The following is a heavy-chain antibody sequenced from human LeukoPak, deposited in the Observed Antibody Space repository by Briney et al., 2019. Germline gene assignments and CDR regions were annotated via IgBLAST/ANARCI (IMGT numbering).Heavy chain of an antibody. D-gene: IGHD3-22*01. CDR2: ISAKNGNI. Sequence: ASVKVSCKASGYTFSNYGMSWVRQAPGQGLEWMGWISAKNGNIDYAQKLEGRLTMTADRSTSTAYMELRSLRSDDTAVYYCARVTYYYDSSGYSRLDYYYGMDVWGQGTTVTVSS. J-gene: IGHJ6*02. CDR1: GYTFSNYG. CDR3: ARVTYYYDSSGYSRLDYYYGMDV. V-gene: IGHV1-18*01.